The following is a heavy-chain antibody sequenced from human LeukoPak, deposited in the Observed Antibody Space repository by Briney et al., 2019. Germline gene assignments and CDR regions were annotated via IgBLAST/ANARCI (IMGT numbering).Heavy chain of an antibody. CDR1: GGSISSSSYY. V-gene: IGHV4-39*01. CDR3: ARQYGGNSAYFDY. J-gene: IGHJ4*02. D-gene: IGHD4-23*01. Sequence: PSETLSLTCTVSGGSISSSSYYWGWIRQPPGKGLEWIGSIYYSGSTYYNPSLKSRVTISVDTSKNQFSLKLSSVTAADTAVYYCARQYGGNSAYFDYWGQGTLVTVSS. CDR2: IYYSGST.